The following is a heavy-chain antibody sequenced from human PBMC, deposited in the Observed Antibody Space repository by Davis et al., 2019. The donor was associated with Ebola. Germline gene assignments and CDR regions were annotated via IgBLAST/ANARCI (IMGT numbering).Heavy chain of an antibody. CDR3: ARGGKYGSGSSYWYFDL. Sequence: SETLSLTCSVYGASFSGYYWSWIRQPPGKGLEWIGEINHSGSTHYNPSLWGRVTISVDTSKFQFSLKLTSVTAADTAVYYWARGGKYGSGSSYWYFDLWGRAPWSLSPQ. D-gene: IGHD3-10*01. V-gene: IGHV4-34*01. CDR2: INHSGST. CDR1: GASFSGYY. J-gene: IGHJ2*01.